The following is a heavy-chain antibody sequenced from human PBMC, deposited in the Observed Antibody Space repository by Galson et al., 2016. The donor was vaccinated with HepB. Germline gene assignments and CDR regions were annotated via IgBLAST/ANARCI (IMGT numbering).Heavy chain of an antibody. CDR1: GFTFSSYV. Sequence: SLRLSCAVSGFTFSSYVVTWVRQAPGRRLEWVAAISGSGVSTHYADSVKGRFAVSRDNSKNTLFLQLNNLRVEDTAVYYCAKRGDDYGDYSFNNWGQGTLVSVSS. CDR3: AKRGDDYGDYSFNN. J-gene: IGHJ4*02. V-gene: IGHV3-23*01. D-gene: IGHD4-17*01. CDR2: ISGSGVST.